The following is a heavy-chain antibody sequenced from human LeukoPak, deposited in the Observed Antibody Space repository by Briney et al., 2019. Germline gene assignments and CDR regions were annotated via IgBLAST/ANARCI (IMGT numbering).Heavy chain of an antibody. CDR1: GFTFSSYA. CDR3: ARDLAAAGFFDY. CDR2: ISYDGSNK. Sequence: GGSLRLSCAASGFTFSSYAMHWVRQAPGKGLEWVAVISYDGSNKYYADSVKGRFTISRDNSKNTLYLQMNSLRAEDTAVYYCARDLAAAGFFDYWGQGTLVTVSS. J-gene: IGHJ4*02. V-gene: IGHV3-30*04. D-gene: IGHD6-13*01.